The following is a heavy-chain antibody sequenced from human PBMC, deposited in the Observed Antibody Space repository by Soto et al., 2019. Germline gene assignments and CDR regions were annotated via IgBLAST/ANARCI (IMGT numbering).Heavy chain of an antibody. Sequence: ASGKVSCKASGYTFTSYGISWVRQAPGQGLEWMGWISAYNGNTNYAQKLQGRVTMTTDTSTSTAYMELRSLRSDDTAVYYCARDFKNFCSGGSCYLGAFDIWGQGTMVTVSS. CDR3: ARDFKNFCSGGSCYLGAFDI. J-gene: IGHJ3*02. CDR2: ISAYNGNT. V-gene: IGHV1-18*01. CDR1: GYTFTSYG. D-gene: IGHD2-15*01.